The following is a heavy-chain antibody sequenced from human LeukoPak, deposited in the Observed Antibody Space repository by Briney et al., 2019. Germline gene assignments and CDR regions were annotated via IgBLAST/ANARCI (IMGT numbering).Heavy chain of an antibody. CDR2: TSSDLNVK. CDR3: AREGYYGSGSPPSLYFDY. D-gene: IGHD3-10*01. Sequence: PGGSLRLSCAASGFTFRNYVIHWVRQAPGKGLEWVAVTSSDLNVKLYADSVKGRFTISRDNSRSTPYLQMNSLRPEDTAIYYCAREGYYGSGSPPSLYFDYWGQGTLVTVSS. V-gene: IGHV3-30-3*01. J-gene: IGHJ4*02. CDR1: GFTFRNYV.